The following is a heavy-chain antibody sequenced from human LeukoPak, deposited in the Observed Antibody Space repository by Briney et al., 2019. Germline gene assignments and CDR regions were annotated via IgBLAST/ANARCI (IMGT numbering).Heavy chain of an antibody. D-gene: IGHD3-9*01. V-gene: IGHV4-4*07. CDR1: GASVSSNY. CDR2: ISFSDGT. CDR3: ARIRRHNYDWYADDS. Sequence: SETLSLTCAVSGASVSSNYWSWIRQSAGERLEWIGRISFSDGTNYSPSLKSRVSMSLDASKNQSSLKLTSVTAADTAVYYCARIRRHNYDWYADDSWGQGALVTASS. J-gene: IGHJ4*02.